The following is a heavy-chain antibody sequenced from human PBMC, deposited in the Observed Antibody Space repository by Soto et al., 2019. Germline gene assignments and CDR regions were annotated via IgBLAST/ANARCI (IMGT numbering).Heavy chain of an antibody. J-gene: IGHJ3*02. CDR2: IWYDGSNK. V-gene: IGHV3-33*01. CDR3: ARETYDSSGYPSGSDI. Sequence: GGSPRLSCAASGFTFSSYGMHWVRQAPGKGLEWVAVIWYDGSNKYYADSVKGRFTISRDNSKNTLYLQMNSLRAEDTAVYYCARETYDSSGYPSGSDIWGQGTMVTVSS. D-gene: IGHD3-22*01. CDR1: GFTFSSYG.